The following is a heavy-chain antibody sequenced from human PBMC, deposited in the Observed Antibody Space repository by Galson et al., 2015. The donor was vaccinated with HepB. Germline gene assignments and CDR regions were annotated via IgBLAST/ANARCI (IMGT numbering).Heavy chain of an antibody. V-gene: IGHV3-48*04. CDR3: ATTKFGSGAYWTFDI. J-gene: IGHJ3*02. Sequence: SLRLSCAASDSTFSSYTMNWVRQTPGKGLQWVSYISTNGATIHYADSVKGRFIIARDNAKNTMWLQMNSLRAEDTAVYYCATTKFGSGAYWTFDIWGQGTLVTVSS. CDR1: DSTFSSYT. CDR2: ISTNGATI. D-gene: IGHD4/OR15-4a*01.